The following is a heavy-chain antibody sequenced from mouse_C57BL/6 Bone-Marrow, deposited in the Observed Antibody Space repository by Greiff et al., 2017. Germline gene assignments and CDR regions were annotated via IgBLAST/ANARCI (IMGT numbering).Heavy chain of an antibody. J-gene: IGHJ3*01. CDR2: IYPGSGGT. V-gene: IGHV1-54*01. CDR3: AREDENYCSSGPLFAY. D-gene: IGHD1-1*01. CDR1: GYAFTNYL. Sequence: VQLQQSGAELVRPGTSVKVSCKASGYAFTNYLIEWVKQRPGQGLEWIGVIYPGSGGTNYNEKFKGKATLTADKSSSTAYMQLSSLTSEDSAVYFCAREDENYCSSGPLFAYWGQGTLLTVSA.